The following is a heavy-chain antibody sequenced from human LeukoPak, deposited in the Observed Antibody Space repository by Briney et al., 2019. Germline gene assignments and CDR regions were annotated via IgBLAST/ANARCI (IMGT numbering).Heavy chain of an antibody. J-gene: IGHJ4*02. CDR2: ISGSGGST. CDR1: GFTFSSYA. CDR3: AKDRGSDTKYFDY. D-gene: IGHD5-18*01. V-gene: IGHV3-23*01. Sequence: GGSMRLSCAASGFTFSSYAMSWVRQAPGKGLQWVSTISGSGGSTYYADSVKGRFTISRDTSKNTLYLQMNSLRAEDTAVYYCAKDRGSDTKYFDYWGQGTLVTVSS.